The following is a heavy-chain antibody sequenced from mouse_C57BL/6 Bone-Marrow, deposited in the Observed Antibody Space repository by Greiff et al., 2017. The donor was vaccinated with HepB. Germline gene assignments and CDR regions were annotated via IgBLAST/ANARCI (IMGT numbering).Heavy chain of an antibody. D-gene: IGHD2-1*01. V-gene: IGHV5-4*03. J-gene: IGHJ4*01. CDR1: GFTFSSYA. Sequence: EVMLVESGGGLVKPGGSLKLSCAASGFTFSSYAMSWVRQTPEKRLEWVATISDGGSYTYYPDNVKGRFTISRDNAKNNLYLQMSHLKSEDTAMYYCARRNGKGAMDYWGQGTSVTVSS. CDR2: ISDGGSYT. CDR3: ARRNGKGAMDY.